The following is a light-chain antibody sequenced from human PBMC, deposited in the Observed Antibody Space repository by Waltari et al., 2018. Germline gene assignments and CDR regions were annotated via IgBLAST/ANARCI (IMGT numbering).Light chain of an antibody. CDR2: DTS. CDR3: QQRSNWPIT. Sequence: PGERATLSCRASQSVNTYLAWYQQKPGQAPRLLIYDTSNRATGIPARFSGSGSATDFTLTISSLEPEDFAVYYCQQRSNWPITFGQGTRLEIK. J-gene: IGKJ5*01. V-gene: IGKV3-11*01. CDR1: QSVNTY.